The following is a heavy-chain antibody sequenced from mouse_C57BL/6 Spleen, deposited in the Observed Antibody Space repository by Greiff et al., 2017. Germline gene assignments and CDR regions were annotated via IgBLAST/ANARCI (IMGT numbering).Heavy chain of an antibody. Sequence: VQLQQPGAELVKPGASVKLSCKASGYTFTSYWMHWVKQRPGQGLEWIGMIHPNSGSTNYNEKFKGKATLTVDKASSTAYMQLSSLTAEDSAVYYCARTRYYGSSVNWYFDVWGTGTTVTVSS. D-gene: IGHD1-1*01. J-gene: IGHJ1*03. V-gene: IGHV1-64*01. CDR2: IHPNSGST. CDR1: GYTFTSYW. CDR3: ARTRYYGSSVNWYFDV.